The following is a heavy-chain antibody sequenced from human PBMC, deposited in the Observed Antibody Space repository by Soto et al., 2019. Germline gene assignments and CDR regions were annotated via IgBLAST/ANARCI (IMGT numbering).Heavy chain of an antibody. Sequence: QVQLVESGGGVVQPGRSLGLSCAASGFTFNIYGMHWVRQAPGKGLEWVAAISYDGINKYYADSVKGRFTISRDNSKNTLYVQMNSLITEDTAVYYCARSPQPTRGIHWYFDLWGRGILVSVSS. CDR3: ARSPQPTRGIHWYFDL. V-gene: IGHV3-30*03. J-gene: IGHJ2*01. CDR1: GFTFNIYG. D-gene: IGHD2-2*01. CDR2: ISYDGINK.